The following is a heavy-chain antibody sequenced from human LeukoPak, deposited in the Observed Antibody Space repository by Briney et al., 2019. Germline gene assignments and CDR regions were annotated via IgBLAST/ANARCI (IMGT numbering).Heavy chain of an antibody. J-gene: IGHJ3*01. CDR1: GFTFSNYG. Sequence: GGSLRLSCTASGFTFSNYGMHWVRQAPGKGPEWVAVVSRDGRTKYYADSVTGRFTISRDNSKNTLYLQMNSLRADDTAVYYCARNARDSVFDLWGQGTMVTVSS. CDR3: ARNARDSVFDL. CDR2: VSRDGRTK. V-gene: IGHV3-30*03.